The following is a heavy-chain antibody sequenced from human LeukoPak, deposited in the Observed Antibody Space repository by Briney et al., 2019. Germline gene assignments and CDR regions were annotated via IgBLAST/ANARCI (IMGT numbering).Heavy chain of an antibody. D-gene: IGHD1-26*01. V-gene: IGHV3-30*04. CDR2: ISYDGSIK. CDR3: ARGVGALDY. CDR1: GFTFSSYA. Sequence: GGSLRLSCAASGFTFSSYAMHWVRQAPGKGLEWVVVISYDGSIKYYADSVKGRFTISRDNSKNTLYLQMNSLRAEDTAVYYCARGVGALDYWGQGTLVTVSS. J-gene: IGHJ4*02.